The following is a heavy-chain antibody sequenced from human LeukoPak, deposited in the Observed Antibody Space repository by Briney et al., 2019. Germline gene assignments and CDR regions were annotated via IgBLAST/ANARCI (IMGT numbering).Heavy chain of an antibody. J-gene: IGHJ3*02. Sequence: GGSLRLSCAASGFTFSSYAMSWVRQAPGKGLEWVSAISGSGGSTYYADSVKGRFTISRDNSKNTLYLQMNSLRAEDTAVYYCASASYDSGGYYYKGYAFDIWGQGTMVTVSS. CDR3: ASASYDSGGYYYKGYAFDI. D-gene: IGHD3-22*01. CDR1: GFTFSSYA. V-gene: IGHV3-23*01. CDR2: ISGSGGST.